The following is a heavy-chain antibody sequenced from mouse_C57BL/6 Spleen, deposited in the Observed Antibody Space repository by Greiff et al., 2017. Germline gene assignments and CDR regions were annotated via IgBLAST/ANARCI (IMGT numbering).Heavy chain of an antibody. Sequence: VQLQQSGAELVKPGASVKISCKASGYAFSSYWMNWVKQRPGKGLEWIGQLYPGDGDTNYNGKFKGKATLTADKSSSTAYMQLSSLTSEDSAVYFCARRVYGNYNAMDYWGQGTSVTVSS. V-gene: IGHV1-80*01. D-gene: IGHD2-10*02. CDR3: ARRVYGNYNAMDY. CDR2: LYPGDGDT. CDR1: GYAFSSYW. J-gene: IGHJ4*01.